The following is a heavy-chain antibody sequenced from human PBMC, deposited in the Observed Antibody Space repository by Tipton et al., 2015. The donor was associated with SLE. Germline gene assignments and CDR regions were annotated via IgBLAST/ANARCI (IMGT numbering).Heavy chain of an antibody. V-gene: IGHV4-39*07. J-gene: IGHJ4*02. D-gene: IGHD2-15*01. CDR2: LYYSGNT. Sequence: TLSLTCTVSGGSIRSSRHFWGWIRQPPGKGLEWIGVLYYSGNTYYNPSLKSPVTLSIDTSKNQFSLKMRSVTAADTAVYYCARSLGAGFCSGGNCFEPLDYWGQGILVTVSS. CDR3: ARSLGAGFCSGGNCFEPLDY. CDR1: GGSIRSSRHF.